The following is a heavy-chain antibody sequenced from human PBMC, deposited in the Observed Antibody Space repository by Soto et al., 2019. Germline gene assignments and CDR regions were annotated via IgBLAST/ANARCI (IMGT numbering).Heavy chain of an antibody. V-gene: IGHV1-69*13. CDR3: ARDPNLGGIAVAGTENYYYGMDV. CDR1: GGTFSSYA. Sequence: GASVKVSCKASGGTFSSYAISWVRQAPGQGLEWMGGIIPIFGTANSAQKFQGRVTITADESTSTAYMELSSLRSEDTAVYYCARDPNLGGIAVAGTENYYYGMDVWGQGTTVTVSS. J-gene: IGHJ6*02. D-gene: IGHD6-19*01. CDR2: IIPIFGTA.